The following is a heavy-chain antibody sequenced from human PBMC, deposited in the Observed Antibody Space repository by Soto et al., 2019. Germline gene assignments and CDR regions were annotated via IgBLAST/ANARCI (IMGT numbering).Heavy chain of an antibody. D-gene: IGHD3-10*01. CDR2: IGGSGGSTT. CDR1: AFTSSSYA. Sequence: GGSLRLSCAASAFTSSSYAMSWVRQAPGKGLEWVSTIGGSGGSTTYYADSVKGRFTIFRDNSKNTLFLQMNSLSAEDTAVYYCARDRGGFYGSGTSVYNFDYWGPGTLVTVSS. V-gene: IGHV3-23*01. CDR3: ARDRGGFYGSGTSVYNFDY. J-gene: IGHJ4*02.